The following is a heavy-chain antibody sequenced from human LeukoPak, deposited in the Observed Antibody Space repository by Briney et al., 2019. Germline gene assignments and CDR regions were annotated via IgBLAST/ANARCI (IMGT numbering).Heavy chain of an antibody. D-gene: IGHD6-13*01. CDR1: GFTFDDYG. CDR2: INWNGGST. V-gene: IGHV3-20*01. J-gene: IGHJ5*02. CDR3: ARDGGSSSWGNTWFDP. Sequence: GGSLRLSCAASGFTFDDYGMSWVRQAPGKGLEWVSGINWNGGSTGYADSVKGRFTISRDNAKNSLYLQMNSLRAEDTALYHCARDGGSSSWGNTWFDPGAREPWSPSPQ.